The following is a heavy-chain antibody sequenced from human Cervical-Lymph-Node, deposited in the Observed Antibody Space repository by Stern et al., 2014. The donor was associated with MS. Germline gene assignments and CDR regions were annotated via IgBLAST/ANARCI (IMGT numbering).Heavy chain of an antibody. CDR1: GYTFTSYG. J-gene: IGHJ3*02. CDR2: ISPYKWKP. D-gene: IGHD2-15*01. V-gene: IGHV1-18*01. Sequence: QVQLVQSGAEVKKPGASVKVSCKASGYTFTSYGISWVRQAPGQGLEWMGWISPYKWKPNYAPELQGRVTMTPDTSTSTAYMELRSLRSDDTAVYYCARGLLGSENAFDIWGQGTMVTVSS. CDR3: ARGLLGSENAFDI.